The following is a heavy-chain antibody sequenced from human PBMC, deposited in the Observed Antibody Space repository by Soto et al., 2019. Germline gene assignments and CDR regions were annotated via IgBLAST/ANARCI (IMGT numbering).Heavy chain of an antibody. D-gene: IGHD5-18*01. CDR3: ARDTGYTFGPLNY. J-gene: IGHJ4*02. Sequence: HVALVQSGADVKKPGASVTISCKASGYTFTDYALHWVRQAPGQRLEWMGWMNAGVGNTLYSQKFQGRITTTTDTSASTAYLELNSLTSEGTASYYCARDTGYTFGPLNYWGPGTRVTVSS. V-gene: IGHV1-3*01. CDR2: MNAGVGNT. CDR1: GYTFTDYA.